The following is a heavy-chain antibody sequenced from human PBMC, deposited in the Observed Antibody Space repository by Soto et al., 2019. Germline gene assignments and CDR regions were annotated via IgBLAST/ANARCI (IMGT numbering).Heavy chain of an antibody. CDR3: ASVNTVRSWDYDGMDI. D-gene: IGHD3-10*01. CDR1: GFTFSAFG. V-gene: IGHV3-33*03. CDR2: IRHDGSND. Sequence: QLHLVESGGGVVQPGASVRLSCEASGFTFSAFGMHWVRQAPGKGLEWVAGIRHDGSNDYYSDFAKGRLTISRDNSRDTLYLQINSLRADDSAVYYRASVNTVRSWDYDGMDIWGQGTTVTVSS. J-gene: IGHJ6*02.